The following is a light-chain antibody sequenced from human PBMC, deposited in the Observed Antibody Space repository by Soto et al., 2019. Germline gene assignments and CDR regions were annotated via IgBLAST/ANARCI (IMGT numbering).Light chain of an antibody. CDR3: QPHNTYSGP. CDR2: DAS. Sequence: SARARERITHTCRARHTINRWLDWYQQKPGKAPKLLIYDASRLESGVPSRFGGSVFWTEISHSISSLQPDDLADPYCQPHNTYSGPFGQANKV. J-gene: IGKJ1*01. V-gene: IGKV1-5*01. CDR1: HTINRW.